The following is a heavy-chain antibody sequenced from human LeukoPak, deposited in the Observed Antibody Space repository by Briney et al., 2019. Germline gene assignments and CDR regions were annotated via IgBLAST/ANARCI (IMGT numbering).Heavy chain of an antibody. D-gene: IGHD3-10*01. Sequence: GGSLRLSCVVSGFTFSSYSFHWVRQAPGKGLEWVSAISGRSLYIYYADSVKGRFTISRDNAKNSLYLQMNSLRAEDTAVYYCARDQHRLLWFGELLYGFDPWGQGTLVTVSS. CDR2: ISGRSLYI. CDR3: ARDQHRLLWFGELLYGFDP. J-gene: IGHJ5*02. V-gene: IGHV3-21*01. CDR1: GFTFSSYS.